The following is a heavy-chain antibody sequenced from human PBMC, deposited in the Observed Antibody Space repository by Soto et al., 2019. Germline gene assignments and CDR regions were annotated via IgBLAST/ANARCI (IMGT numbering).Heavy chain of an antibody. Sequence: ASVKVSCKASGYTFTSYAMHWVRQAPGQRLEWMGWINAGNGNTKYSQKFQGRVTITRDTSASTAYMELSSLGSEDTAVYYCARDQVPKYYDFWSGLGAKIDYWGQGTLVTVSS. CDR3: ARDQVPKYYDFWSGLGAKIDY. D-gene: IGHD3-3*01. V-gene: IGHV1-3*01. CDR1: GYTFTSYA. CDR2: INAGNGNT. J-gene: IGHJ4*02.